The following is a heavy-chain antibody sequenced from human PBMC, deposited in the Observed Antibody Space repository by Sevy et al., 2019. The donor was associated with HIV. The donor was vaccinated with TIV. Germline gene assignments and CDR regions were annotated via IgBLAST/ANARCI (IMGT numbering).Heavy chain of an antibody. CDR3: ARDRAYSARDY. CDR2: INEDGSRL. V-gene: IGHV3-7*01. J-gene: IGHJ4*02. CDR1: GFTFSDSW. Sequence: GGSLRLSCVASGFTFSDSWMTWVRQAPGKGLERIAFINEDGSRLGYVDSVRGRFTISRENTKNSLYLQMNSLRAEDTAVYFCARDRAYSARDYWGQGTLVTVSS. D-gene: IGHD5-18*01.